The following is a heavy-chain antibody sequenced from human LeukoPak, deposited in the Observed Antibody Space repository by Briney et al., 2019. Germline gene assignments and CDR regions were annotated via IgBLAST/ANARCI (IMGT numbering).Heavy chain of an antibody. D-gene: IGHD6-6*01. Sequence: SETLSLTCTVSGGSISSYYWSWIRQPPGKGLEWIGYIYYSGSTNYNPSLKSRVTISVDTSKNQFSLKLSSVTAADTAVYYCARNDFLGKSSSSLDYWGQGTLVTVSS. CDR1: GGSISSYY. CDR2: IYYSGST. V-gene: IGHV4-59*12. J-gene: IGHJ4*02. CDR3: ARNDFLGKSSSSLDY.